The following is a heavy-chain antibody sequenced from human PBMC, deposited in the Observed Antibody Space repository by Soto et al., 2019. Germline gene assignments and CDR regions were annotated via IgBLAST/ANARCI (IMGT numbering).Heavy chain of an antibody. J-gene: IGHJ2*01. CDR3: ARGGHYYDSSGYGFL. V-gene: IGHV4-31*03. Sequence: QVQLQESGPGLVKPSQTLSLTCTISGGSISSGGYYWSWIRQHPGKGLEWIGYIYYSGSTYYNPSLKSRVTISVDTSKNQFSLKLSSVTAADTAVYYCARGGHYYDSSGYGFLWGRGTLVTVSS. CDR1: GGSISSGGYY. CDR2: IYYSGST. D-gene: IGHD3-22*01.